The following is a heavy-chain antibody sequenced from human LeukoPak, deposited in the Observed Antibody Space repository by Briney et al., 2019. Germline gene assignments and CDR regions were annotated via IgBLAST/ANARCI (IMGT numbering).Heavy chain of an antibody. CDR2: IRGGGGSA. D-gene: IGHD4-17*01. CDR1: GITLSNYG. Sequence: GGSLRLSCAVSGITLSNYGMSWVRQAPGKGPEWVSAIRGGGGSAFYADSVKGRFTISRDNSKYTLFLQMNSLRAEDTAVYYCARDPNGDYIGAFDMWGPGTMVTVSS. CDR3: ARDPNGDYIGAFDM. V-gene: IGHV3-23*01. J-gene: IGHJ3*02.